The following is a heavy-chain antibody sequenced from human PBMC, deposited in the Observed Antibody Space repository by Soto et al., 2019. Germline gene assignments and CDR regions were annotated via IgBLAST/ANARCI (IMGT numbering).Heavy chain of an antibody. CDR1: GGSISSYY. CDR2: IYYSGST. V-gene: IGHV4-59*08. Sequence: SETLSLTCTVSGGSISSYYWSWIRQPPGKGLEWIGYIYYSGSTNYNPSLKSRVTISVDTSKNQFSLKLSSVTAADTAVYYCARGASSSDFYYYYYYMDVWGKGTTVTVSS. D-gene: IGHD6-6*01. J-gene: IGHJ6*03. CDR3: ARGASSSDFYYYYYYMDV.